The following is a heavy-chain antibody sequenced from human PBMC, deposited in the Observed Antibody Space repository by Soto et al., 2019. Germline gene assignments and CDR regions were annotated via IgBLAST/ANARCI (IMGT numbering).Heavy chain of an antibody. CDR2: ISYDGSNK. CDR1: GFTFSSYG. D-gene: IGHD3-22*01. V-gene: IGHV3-30*03. Sequence: GGSLRLSCAASGFTFSSYGIHWVRQAPGKGLEWVAVISYDGSNKYYADSVKGRFTISRDNSKNTLYLQMNSLRAEDTAVYYCARGSYYDSSGYSLAYWGQGTLVTVSS. J-gene: IGHJ4*02. CDR3: ARGSYYDSSGYSLAY.